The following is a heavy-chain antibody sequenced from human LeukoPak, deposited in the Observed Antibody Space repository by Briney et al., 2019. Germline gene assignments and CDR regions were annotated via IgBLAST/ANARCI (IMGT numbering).Heavy chain of an antibody. J-gene: IGHJ4*02. CDR2: ISYDGSNK. CDR1: GFTFSSYA. V-gene: IGHV3-30*01. D-gene: IGHD3-22*01. Sequence: QSGRSLRLSCAASGFTFSSYAMPCVPQAPPKGPESVAVISYDGSNKYYADSVKGRFTISRDNSKNTVYLQMNSLRAKDTAVYYCARQLTLGLYYYDSSGYYQGFDYWGEGTLVTVSS. CDR3: ARQLTLGLYYYDSSGYYQGFDY.